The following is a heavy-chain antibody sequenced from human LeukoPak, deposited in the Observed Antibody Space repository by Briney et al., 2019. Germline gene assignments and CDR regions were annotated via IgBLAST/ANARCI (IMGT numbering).Heavy chain of an antibody. V-gene: IGHV4-59*08. D-gene: IGHD7-27*01. CDR2: IHHSGST. CDR1: GGSISSYY. Sequence: SETLSLTCNVSGGSISSYYWSWIRQPPGKGLEWIGYIHHSGSTNYNPSLKSRVTISVDTPKNQFSLKLSSVTAADTAVYYCARHAWGSSRFDNWGQGTLLTVSS. CDR3: ARHAWGSSRFDN. J-gene: IGHJ4*02.